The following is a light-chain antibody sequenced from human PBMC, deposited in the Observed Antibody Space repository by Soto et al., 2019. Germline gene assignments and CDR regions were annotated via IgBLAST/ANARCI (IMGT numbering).Light chain of an antibody. J-gene: IGLJ1*01. CDR2: NTN. CDR1: SSDIGGNA. CDR3: ATWDDSRSTYV. Sequence: QAVVTQPPSASGTPGQGVTISCSGGSSDIGGNAINWYQHLPGTAPRLLVYNTNQRPSGVPDRFSGSKSGASASLAISGLESEDEADYYCATWDDSRSTYVFGTGTKLTVL. V-gene: IGLV1-44*01.